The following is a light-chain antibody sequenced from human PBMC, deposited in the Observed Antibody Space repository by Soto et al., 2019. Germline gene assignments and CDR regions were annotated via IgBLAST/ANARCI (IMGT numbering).Light chain of an antibody. Sequence: DIPMTQSPSTLSASVGARVTITCRARQSISNWLAWYQQKPGKAPKLLIYKASSLESGVPSRCRGSQSGTEFTLTINGLQDDDFATYYCQQYNRFFGGGTKLAIK. V-gene: IGKV1-5*03. CDR2: KAS. J-gene: IGKJ4*01. CDR1: QSISNW. CDR3: QQYNRF.